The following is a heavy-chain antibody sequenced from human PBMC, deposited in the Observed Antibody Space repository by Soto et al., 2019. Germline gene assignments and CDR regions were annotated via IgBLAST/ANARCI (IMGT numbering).Heavy chain of an antibody. V-gene: IGHV4-59*01. J-gene: IGHJ5*02. D-gene: IGHD2-2*01. CDR1: GGSISSYY. Sequence: SETLSLTCTVSGGSISSYYWSWIRQPPGKGLEWIGYIYYSGSTNYNPSLKSRVTISVDTSKNQFSLKLSSVTAADTAVYYCARSDIVVVPAAKFTWFDPWGQGTLVTVSS. CDR2: IYYSGST. CDR3: ARSDIVVVPAAKFTWFDP.